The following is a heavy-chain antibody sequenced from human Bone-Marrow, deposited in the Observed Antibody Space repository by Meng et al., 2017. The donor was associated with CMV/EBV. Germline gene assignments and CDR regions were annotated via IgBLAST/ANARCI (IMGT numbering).Heavy chain of an antibody. D-gene: IGHD5-12*01. Sequence: SVKVSCKASGYTFTSYDINWVRQAPGQGLEWMGGIIPMSDTTDYAQKFQGRLTLTTDESTSTAYMDLSSLGSDDTAVYYCARVPGGYEDNDWFDPWGQGTLVTVSS. J-gene: IGHJ5*02. CDR3: ARVPGGYEDNDWFDP. CDR1: GYTFTSYD. V-gene: IGHV1-69*05. CDR2: IIPMSDTT.